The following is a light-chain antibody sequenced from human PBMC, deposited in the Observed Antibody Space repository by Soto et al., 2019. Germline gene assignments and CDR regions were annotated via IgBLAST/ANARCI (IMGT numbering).Light chain of an antibody. V-gene: IGLV1-40*01. CDR1: SSNIGAGYD. Sequence: QSVLTQPPSVSGAPGQRVTISCTGSSSNIGAGYDVHWYQQLPGTAPKLLIFRNNNRPSGVPDRFSGSESGTSASLAITGLQAEDEADYYCQSYDSSLSAYVFATGTKVTVL. CDR3: QSYDSSLSAYV. CDR2: RNN. J-gene: IGLJ1*01.